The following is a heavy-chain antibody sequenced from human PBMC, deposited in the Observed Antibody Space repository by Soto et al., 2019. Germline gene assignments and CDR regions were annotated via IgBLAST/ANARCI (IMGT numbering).Heavy chain of an antibody. CDR1: GGSFSGYY. Sequence: QVQLQQWGAGLLKPSETLSLTCAVYGGSFSGYYWSWIRQPPGKGLEWIGEINHSGSTNYNPSLKSRATISVDTSKNQFSLKLSSVNAADTAVYYCARGPHGSHYDWNFSYYFDYWGQGTLVTVSS. CDR2: INHSGST. J-gene: IGHJ4*02. CDR3: ARGPHGSHYDWNFSYYFDY. D-gene: IGHD1-7*01. V-gene: IGHV4-34*01.